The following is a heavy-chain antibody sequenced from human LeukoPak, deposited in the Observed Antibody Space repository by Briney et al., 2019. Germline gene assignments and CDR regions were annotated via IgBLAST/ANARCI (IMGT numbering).Heavy chain of an antibody. CDR3: ARHAYPRGTSDFFDI. CDR2: IYYSGST. V-gene: IGHV4-39*01. Sequence: PSETLSLTCTVSGGSISSSSYYWGWLRQPPGKGLEWIGSIYYSGSTYYNPSLKSRFTISVDTSKNQFSLKLSSVTAADTAVYYCARHAYPRGTSDFFDIWGQGTMVTVSS. J-gene: IGHJ3*02. CDR1: GGSISSSSYY. D-gene: IGHD3-3*01.